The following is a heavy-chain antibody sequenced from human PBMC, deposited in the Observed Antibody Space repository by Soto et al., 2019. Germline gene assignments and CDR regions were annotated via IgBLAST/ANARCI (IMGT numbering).Heavy chain of an antibody. J-gene: IGHJ6*02. CDR3: ARDFLDYYYGMDV. V-gene: IGHV4-61*08. Sequence: SETLALSCAVSGGSVRSGGYYWSWIRQPPGKGLEWIGYIYYSGSTNYNPSLKSRVTISVDTSKNQFSLKLSSVTAADTAVYYCARDFLDYYYGMDVWGQGTTVTVSS. CDR1: GGSVRSGGYY. CDR2: IYYSGST.